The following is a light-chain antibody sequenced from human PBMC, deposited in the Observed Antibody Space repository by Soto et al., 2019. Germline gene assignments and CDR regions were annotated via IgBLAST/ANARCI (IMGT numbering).Light chain of an antibody. J-gene: IGKJ4*01. CDR2: DAS. CDR1: QSVSSY. Sequence: EVVLTQSPATLSLSPGERATLSCRASQSVSSYLAWYQQKPGQAPRLLIYDASNRAPGIPARFSGSGSGTDFTLTISSLEPEDFAVYYCQQRTILPPLTFGGGTKVEIK. V-gene: IGKV3-11*01. CDR3: QQRTILPPLT.